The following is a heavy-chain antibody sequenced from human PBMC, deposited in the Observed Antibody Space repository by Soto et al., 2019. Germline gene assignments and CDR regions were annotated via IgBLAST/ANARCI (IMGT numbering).Heavy chain of an antibody. CDR3: ARGRYGDY. CDR1: GYAFTTYG. Sequence: QVHLVQSGAEVKKPGASVEVSCKGSGYAFTTYGITWVRQAPGQGLEWMGWASAHNGNTKYAQKLQGRVNVTRDTSTSTAYMAVRSLRSDDTAAYYCARGRYGDYWGQGALVTVSS. J-gene: IGHJ4*02. V-gene: IGHV1-18*01. CDR2: ASAHNGNT. D-gene: IGHD1-1*01.